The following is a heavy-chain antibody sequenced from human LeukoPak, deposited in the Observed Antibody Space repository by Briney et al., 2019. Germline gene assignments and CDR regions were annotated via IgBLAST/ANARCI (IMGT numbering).Heavy chain of an antibody. J-gene: IGHJ4*02. CDR3: ARDSVGELLDY. Sequence: GGSLRLSCAGSGFPFSSYEMNWLRQAPGKGLEWVSHIDSSGITIYYGDSVKGRFTISRDNAKNSIYLQMYSLRVEDTAIYYCARDSVGELLDYWGQGTPVTVSS. D-gene: IGHD4-17*01. V-gene: IGHV3-48*03. CDR1: GFPFSSYE. CDR2: IDSSGITI.